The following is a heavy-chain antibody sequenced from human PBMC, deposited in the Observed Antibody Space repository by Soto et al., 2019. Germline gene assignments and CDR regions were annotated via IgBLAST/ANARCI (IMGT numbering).Heavy chain of an antibody. D-gene: IGHD1-26*01. V-gene: IGHV1-58*01. CDR2: IVVGSGNT. CDR3: ATHREAATYYFDY. J-gene: IGHJ4*02. Sequence: QMQLVQSGPEVKKPGTSVKVSCKASTFTFTSSAVQWVRQARGQRLEWIGWIVVGSGNTKYAQNLPERVTYTRDMSSGTAYLELSSLRYEDTAVYYCATHREAATYYFDYWGQGTLLTVSS. CDR1: TFTFTSSA.